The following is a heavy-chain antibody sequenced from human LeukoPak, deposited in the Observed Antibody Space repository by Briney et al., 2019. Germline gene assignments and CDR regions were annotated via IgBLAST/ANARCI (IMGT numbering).Heavy chain of an antibody. CDR1: GASIRSHY. CDR2: MYYSGNS. J-gene: IGHJ3*02. CDR3: ARGFTMVRVHRAFDT. D-gene: IGHD3-10*01. V-gene: IGHV4-59*11. Sequence: SETLSLTCTVSGASIRSHYWSWIRQPPGKGLEWIGYMYYSGNSNYTPALKSRVTISVDTSKNQFSLKLSSVTAADTAVYYCARGFTMVRVHRAFDTWGQGTLVTVSS.